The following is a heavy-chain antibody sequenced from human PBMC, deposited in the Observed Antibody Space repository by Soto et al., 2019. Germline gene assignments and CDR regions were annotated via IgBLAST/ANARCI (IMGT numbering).Heavy chain of an antibody. CDR3: ARAQWLVPEYYYYYYGMDV. J-gene: IGHJ6*02. V-gene: IGHV1-69*13. CDR2: IIPIFGTA. CDR1: GGTFSSYA. D-gene: IGHD6-19*01. Sequence: ASVKVSCKASGGTFSSYAISWVRQAPGQGLEWMGGIIPIFGTANYAQKFQGRVTITADESTSTAYMELSSLRSEDTAVYYCARAQWLVPEYYYYYYGMDVWGHGTTVTVSS.